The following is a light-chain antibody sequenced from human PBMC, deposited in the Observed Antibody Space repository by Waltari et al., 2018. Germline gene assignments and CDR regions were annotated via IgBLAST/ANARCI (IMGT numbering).Light chain of an antibody. J-gene: IGKJ3*01. V-gene: IGKV3-11*01. CDR2: DAS. Sequence: EIVLTQSPATLSLSPGERATLPCRARQSVSSYLAWYQQKPGQAPRLLIYDASNRATGIPARFSDSGSGTDFTLTISSLEPEDFAVYYCRQRSNWPPVFTFGPGTKVDIK. CDR3: RQRSNWPPVFT. CDR1: QSVSSY.